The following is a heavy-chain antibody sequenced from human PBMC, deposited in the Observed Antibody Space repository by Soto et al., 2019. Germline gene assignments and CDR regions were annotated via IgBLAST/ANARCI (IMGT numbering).Heavy chain of an antibody. CDR3: ARDNYDILTGYYMAVFDY. J-gene: IGHJ4*02. V-gene: IGHV1-69*12. Sequence: QVQLVQSGAEVKKPGSSVKVSCKASGGTFSSYAISWVRQAPGQGLEWMGGIIPIFGTANYAQKFQGRVTITADESTSKAYMELSSLRSEDTAVYYCARDNYDILTGYYMAVFDYWGQGTLVTVSS. CDR2: IIPIFGTA. D-gene: IGHD3-9*01. CDR1: GGTFSSYA.